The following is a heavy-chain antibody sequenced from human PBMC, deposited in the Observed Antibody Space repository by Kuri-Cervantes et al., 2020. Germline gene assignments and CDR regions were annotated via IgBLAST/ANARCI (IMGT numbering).Heavy chain of an antibody. D-gene: IGHD1-26*01. CDR2: ISGSGTYI. Sequence: GESLKISCAASGFTFSSYGMHWVRQAPGKGLEWVSSISGSGTYIYNADSVKGRFTISRNNARNSLYLQMNSLRAEDTAFYYCARGGKWELVPFDSWGQGTLVTVSS. J-gene: IGHJ4*02. CDR1: GFTFSSYG. CDR3: ARGGKWELVPFDS. V-gene: IGHV3-21*03.